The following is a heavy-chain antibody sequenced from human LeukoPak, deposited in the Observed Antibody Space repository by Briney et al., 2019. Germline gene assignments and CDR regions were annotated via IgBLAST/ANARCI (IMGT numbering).Heavy chain of an antibody. D-gene: IGHD6-13*01. J-gene: IGHJ6*04. Sequence: ASETLSLTCTVSGDSISSGDYYWSWIRQPPGKGLEWIGYIYYSGSTYYNPSLKSRVTISVDTSKNQFSLKLSSVTAADTALYYCARDRRAAVRPYGMDVWGRGTTVTVSS. V-gene: IGHV4-30-4*01. CDR1: GDSISSGDYY. CDR3: ARDRRAAVRPYGMDV. CDR2: IYYSGST.